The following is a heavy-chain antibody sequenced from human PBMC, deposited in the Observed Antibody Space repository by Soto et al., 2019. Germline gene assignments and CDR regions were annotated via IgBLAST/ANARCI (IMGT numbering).Heavy chain of an antibody. CDR2: VTASGGGT. V-gene: IGHV3-23*01. CDR3: AKALVPALTAKFGY. J-gene: IGHJ4*02. D-gene: IGHD5-18*01. CDR1: GFIFNNYA. Sequence: SLRLSCAASGFIFNNYAMTWVRQAPGKGLEWVSTVTASGGGTFYANSVKGRFTISRDNSRNTLHLQMSILRVEDTALYYCAKALVPALTAKFGYWGQGTLVTVSS.